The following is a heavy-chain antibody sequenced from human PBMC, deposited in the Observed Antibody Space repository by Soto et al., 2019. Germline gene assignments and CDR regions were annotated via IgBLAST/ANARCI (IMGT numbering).Heavy chain of an antibody. D-gene: IGHD6-19*01. CDR1: GFTFSDYA. CDR2: ISYTGDFI. CDR3: ARDLLSGANYYAH. V-gene: IGHV3-21*04. Sequence: PGGCLRLSCAASGFTFSDYAMNWVRQAPGKGLEWVSSISYTGDFIYCADSVKGRFTISRDNAKNALYLQMTGLRGDDTAVYYCARDLLSGANYYAHWGQGTLVTVSS. J-gene: IGHJ4*02.